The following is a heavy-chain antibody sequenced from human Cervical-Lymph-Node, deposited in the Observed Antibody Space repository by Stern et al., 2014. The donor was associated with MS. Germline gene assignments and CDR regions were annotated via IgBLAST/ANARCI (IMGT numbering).Heavy chain of an antibody. CDR3: ARLPDSGGWYGIWYFDL. Sequence: VQLVESGAEVKKPGESLKISCKGSGYSFTRDWIGWVRQTPGKGLEWMGIIYLGDSETRYSPSFQGQVTLSADKSISTAYLQWSSLKASDTAMYYCARLPDSGGWYGIWYFDLWGRGTLVTVSS. CDR1: GYSFTRDW. J-gene: IGHJ2*01. D-gene: IGHD6-19*01. CDR2: IYLGDSET. V-gene: IGHV5-51*03.